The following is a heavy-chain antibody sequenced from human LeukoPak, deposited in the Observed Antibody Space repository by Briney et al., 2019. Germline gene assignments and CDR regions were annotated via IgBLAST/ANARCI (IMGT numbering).Heavy chain of an antibody. D-gene: IGHD2-15*01. J-gene: IGHJ4*02. CDR3: ARDQVARDIVVVLTATGTIDY. CDR1: GYTFTGYY. CDR2: INPNSGGT. Sequence: GASVKVSCKASGYTFTGYYMHWVRQAPGQGLEWMGWINPNSGGTNYAQKFQGRVTMTRDTSISTAYMELSRLRSDDTAVYYCARDQVARDIVVVLTATGTIDYWGQGTLVTVSS. V-gene: IGHV1-2*02.